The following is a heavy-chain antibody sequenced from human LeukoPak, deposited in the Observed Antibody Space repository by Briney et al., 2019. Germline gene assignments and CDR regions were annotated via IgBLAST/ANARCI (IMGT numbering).Heavy chain of an antibody. D-gene: IGHD3-10*01. CDR3: ARVYYGSGSYYRYVDY. Sequence: ASVKVSCKASGYTFTGYYMHWVRQAPGQGLEWIGRINPNSGGTNYAQKFQGRVTMTRDTSISTAYMELSRLRSDDTAVYYCARVYYGSGSYYRYVDYWGQGTLVTVSS. CDR2: INPNSGGT. J-gene: IGHJ4*02. CDR1: GYTFTGYY. V-gene: IGHV1-2*06.